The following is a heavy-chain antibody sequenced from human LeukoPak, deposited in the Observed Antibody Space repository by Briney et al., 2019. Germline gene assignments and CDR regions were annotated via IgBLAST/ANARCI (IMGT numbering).Heavy chain of an antibody. CDR3: AKNPRGSYDAFDI. V-gene: IGHV3-21*04. Sequence: PGGSLRLSCAASGFTFSSYSMNWLRQAPGKGLEWVSSISSSSSYIYYADSVKGRFTISRDNSKNTLYLQMNSLRAEDTAVYYCAKNPRGSYDAFDIWGQGTMVTVSS. J-gene: IGHJ3*02. CDR1: GFTFSSYS. CDR2: ISSSSSYI. D-gene: IGHD1-26*01.